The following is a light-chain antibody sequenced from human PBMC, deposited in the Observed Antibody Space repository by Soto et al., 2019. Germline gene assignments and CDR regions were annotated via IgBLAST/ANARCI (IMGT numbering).Light chain of an antibody. CDR1: SGSVSTTYY. CDR3: VLYMGSGIVI. V-gene: IGLV8-61*01. CDR2: NTN. J-gene: IGLJ2*01. Sequence: QTVVTQEPSFSVSPGGTVTLSCGLSSGSVSTTYYPSWYQQTPGQAPRTLIYNTNTHSSGVPDRFSGSILENKAALTITGAQADDESDYYCVLYMGSGIVIFGGGTKLTVL.